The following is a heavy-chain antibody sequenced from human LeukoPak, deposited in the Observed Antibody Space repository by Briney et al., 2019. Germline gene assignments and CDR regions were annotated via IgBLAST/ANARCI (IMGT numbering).Heavy chain of an antibody. J-gene: IGHJ4*02. Sequence: GGSLRLSCAASGFTFTNYALHWVRQAPGKGLEWVAVMSYGGANEYYADSVKGRFTISRDDSKNTLYLQMNSLRTEDTAIYYCTRDFTIVVTDYWGQGTLVTVSS. V-gene: IGHV3-30-3*01. CDR2: MSYGGANE. D-gene: IGHD1-26*01. CDR3: TRDFTIVVTDY. CDR1: GFTFTNYA.